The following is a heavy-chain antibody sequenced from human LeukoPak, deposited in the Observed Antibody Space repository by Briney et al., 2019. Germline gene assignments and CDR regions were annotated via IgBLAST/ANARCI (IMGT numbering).Heavy chain of an antibody. J-gene: IGHJ4*02. CDR3: ARGEQQQLVRLYYFDY. CDR2: IWYDGSNK. Sequence: GRSLRLSCAASGFTFSSYGMHWVRQAPGKGREWVAVIWYDGSNKYYADSVKGRFTISRDNYKNTLYLQMNSLRAEDTAVYYCARGEQQQLVRLYYFDYWGQGTLVTVSS. D-gene: IGHD6-13*01. CDR1: GFTFSSYG. V-gene: IGHV3-33*01.